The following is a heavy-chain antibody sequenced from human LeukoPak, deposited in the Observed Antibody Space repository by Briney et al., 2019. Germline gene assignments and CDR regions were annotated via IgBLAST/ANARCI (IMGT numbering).Heavy chain of an antibody. CDR1: GYTFTGYY. CDR3: ARGYHSSGYSYDY. V-gene: IGHV1-2*02. J-gene: IGHJ4*02. D-gene: IGHD3-22*01. CDR2: INPNSGGT. Sequence: ASVKVSCKASGYTFTGYYMHWARQAPGQGLEWMGWINPNSGGTNYAQKFQGRVTMTRDTSISTAYMELSRLRSDDTAVYYCARGYHSSGYSYDYWGQGTLVTVSS.